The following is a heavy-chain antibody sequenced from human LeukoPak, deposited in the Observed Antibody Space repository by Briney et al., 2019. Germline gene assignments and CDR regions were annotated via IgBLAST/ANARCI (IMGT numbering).Heavy chain of an antibody. CDR2: IGTSSTTI. CDR1: GFTFSSYT. Sequence: GGSLRLSCAASGFTFSSYTMNWVRQPPGKGLEWVSNIGTSSTTIYYADSVKGRFTISRDNSNKTLYLQMNSLSAEDTGMYYCATPPYGTDTYGSWFESWGQGALVTVSS. CDR3: ATPPYGTDTYGSWFES. J-gene: IGHJ5*01. V-gene: IGHV3-48*04. D-gene: IGHD3-10*01.